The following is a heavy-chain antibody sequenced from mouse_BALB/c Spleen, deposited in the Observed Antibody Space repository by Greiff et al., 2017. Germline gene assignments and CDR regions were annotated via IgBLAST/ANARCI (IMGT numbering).Heavy chain of an antibody. CDR2: ILPGSGRT. Sequence: QVQLQESGPELMKPAPSVSITCTATGYTFTSYWIEWVKQRPGHGLEWMGEILPGSGRTNYTEKFKGKATFTADTSSHTAYILLSSQTSECSAVYFCASYYVWYCAMDYWGQGTSVSVSS. CDR1: GYTFTSYW. J-gene: IGHJ4*01. CDR3: ASYYVWYCAMDY. V-gene: IGHV1-9*01. D-gene: IGHD1-1*01.